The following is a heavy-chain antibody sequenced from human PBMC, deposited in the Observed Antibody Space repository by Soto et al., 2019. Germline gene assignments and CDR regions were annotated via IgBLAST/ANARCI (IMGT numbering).Heavy chain of an antibody. V-gene: IGHV3-7*03. J-gene: IGHJ4*02. Sequence: EVQLMESGGGVVQPGGSLRLSCAGSGFTFGADWMSWFRQAPGNGLEWVANINRAGDDRYYVDSVKGRFTISRDNARNSLYLQMNSLRAEDTAVYYCTRDLDTRGSAPISEFWGQGNLVTVSS. CDR1: GFTFGADW. CDR3: TRDLDTRGSAPISEF. CDR2: INRAGDDR. D-gene: IGHD3-22*01.